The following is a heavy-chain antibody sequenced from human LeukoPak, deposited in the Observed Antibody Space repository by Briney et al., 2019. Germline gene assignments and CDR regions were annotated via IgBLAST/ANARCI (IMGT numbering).Heavy chain of an antibody. CDR1: GYTFTGYY. V-gene: IGHV1-2*06. CDR3: ATTGDIVVVPAAIPTYYYYGMDV. CDR2: INPNSGGT. J-gene: IGHJ6*02. Sequence: AASVTVSCKASGYTFTGYYMHWVRQAPGQGLEWMGRINPNSGGTNYAQKFQGRVTMTRDTSISTAYMELSRLRSDDTAVYYCATTGDIVVVPAAIPTYYYYGMDVWGQGTTVTVSS. D-gene: IGHD2-2*01.